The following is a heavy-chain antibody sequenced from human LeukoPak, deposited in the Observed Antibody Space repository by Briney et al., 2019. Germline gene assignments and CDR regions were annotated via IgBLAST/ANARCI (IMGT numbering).Heavy chain of an antibody. Sequence: GGSLRLSCAASGFTFSSYAMSWVRQAPGKGLEWVSAISGSGGGTYYADSVKGRFTISRDNSKSTLYLQMNSLRAEDTAVYYCATGESGSYYDSPYYYWGQGTLVTVSS. CDR3: ATGESGSYYDSPYYY. D-gene: IGHD1-26*01. V-gene: IGHV3-23*01. CDR1: GFTFSSYA. CDR2: ISGSGGGT. J-gene: IGHJ4*02.